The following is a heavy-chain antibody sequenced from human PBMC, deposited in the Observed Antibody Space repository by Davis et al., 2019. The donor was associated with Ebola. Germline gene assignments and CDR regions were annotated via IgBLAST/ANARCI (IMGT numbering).Heavy chain of an antibody. CDR3: ARDRYLTDLFLEWLPHFDY. J-gene: IGHJ4*02. CDR2: ISVSGRTT. CDR1: GFTFSDYY. Sequence: PGGSLRLSCAASGFTFSDYYMSWIRQAPGKGLELISHISVSGRTTYYADSVKGRFTISRDNAKNSLYLQMNSLRAEDTAVYYCARDRYLTDLFLEWLPHFDYWGQGSLVTVSS. V-gene: IGHV3-11*01. D-gene: IGHD3-3*01.